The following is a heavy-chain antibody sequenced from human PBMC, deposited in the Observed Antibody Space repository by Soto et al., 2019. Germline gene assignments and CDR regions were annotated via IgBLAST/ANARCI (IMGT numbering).Heavy chain of an antibody. Sequence: EVQLVESGGGLVQPGGSLRLSCAASGFSFSDYWMSWVRQAPGKGLEWVANVKQDGSERYYVDSVKGRFTISRDNAKNSLYLQMSSLRAEDKAVYYCARKRVVVPASIVYYYALDVWGQGTTVTVAS. V-gene: IGHV3-7*02. CDR3: ARKRVVVPASIVYYYALDV. CDR2: VKQDGSER. J-gene: IGHJ6*02. D-gene: IGHD2-15*01. CDR1: GFSFSDYW.